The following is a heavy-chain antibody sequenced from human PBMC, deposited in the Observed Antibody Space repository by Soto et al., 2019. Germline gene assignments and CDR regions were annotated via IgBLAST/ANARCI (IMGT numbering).Heavy chain of an antibody. J-gene: IGHJ4*02. Sequence: PGGSLRLSCAASGFTVGDYAMQWVRQAPGKGLEWVSAISWNSGSIDYADSVKGRFTISRDNAKNSLYLQMNSLRAEDTALYYCAKSHTTSGWYVTTDYWGQGTRVTVSS. CDR3: AKSHTTSGWYVTTDY. D-gene: IGHD6-19*01. CDR2: ISWNSGSI. CDR1: GFTVGDYA. V-gene: IGHV3-9*01.